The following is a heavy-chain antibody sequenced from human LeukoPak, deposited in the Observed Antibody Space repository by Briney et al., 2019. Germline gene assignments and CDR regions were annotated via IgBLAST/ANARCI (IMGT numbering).Heavy chain of an antibody. D-gene: IGHD2-15*01. CDR2: INPNSGGT. V-gene: IGHV1-2*02. Sequence: ASVKVSCKASGYTFTGYYMHWVRQAPGRGLEWMGWINPNSGGTNYAQKFQGRVTMTRDTSISTAYMELSRLRSDDTAVYYCARDPLGYCSGGSCYGYYYYGMDVWGQGTTVTVSS. J-gene: IGHJ6*02. CDR1: GYTFTGYY. CDR3: ARDPLGYCSGGSCYGYYYYGMDV.